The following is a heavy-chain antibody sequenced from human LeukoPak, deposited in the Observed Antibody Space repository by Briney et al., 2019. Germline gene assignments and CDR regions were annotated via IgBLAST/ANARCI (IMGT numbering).Heavy chain of an antibody. CDR2: ISSSSSTI. Sequence: GGSLRLSCAASGFTFSSYSMNWVRQAPGKGLEWVSCISSSSSTIYYADSVKGRFTISRDNAKNSLYLQMNSLRAEDTAVYYCASDIVVVPAAIEDYWGQGTLVTVSS. J-gene: IGHJ4*02. D-gene: IGHD2-2*02. CDR1: GFTFSSYS. CDR3: ASDIVVVPAAIEDY. V-gene: IGHV3-48*01.